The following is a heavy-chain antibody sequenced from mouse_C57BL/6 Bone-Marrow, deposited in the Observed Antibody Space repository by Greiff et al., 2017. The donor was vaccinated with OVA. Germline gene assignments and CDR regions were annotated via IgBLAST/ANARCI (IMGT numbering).Heavy chain of an antibody. J-gene: IGHJ4*01. Sequence: LQESGAELARPGASVKLSCKASGYTFTSYGISWVKQRTGQGLEWIGEIYPRSGNTYYNEKFKGKATLTADKSSSTAYMELRSLTSEDSAVYFCARGRGDGSYAMDYWGQGTSVTVSS. D-gene: IGHD3-3*01. CDR1: GYTFTSYG. CDR2: IYPRSGNT. CDR3: ARGRGDGSYAMDY. V-gene: IGHV1-81*01.